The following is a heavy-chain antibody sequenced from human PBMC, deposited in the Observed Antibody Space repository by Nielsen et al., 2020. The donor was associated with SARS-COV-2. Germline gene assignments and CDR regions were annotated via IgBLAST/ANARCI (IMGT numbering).Heavy chain of an antibody. D-gene: IGHD4-23*01. CDR3: ARGGRGGNSGDAFDI. CDR1: GFTFSSYG. V-gene: IGHV3-33*01. Sequence: GESLKISCAASGFTFSSYGMHWVRQAPGKGLEWVAVIWYDGSNKYYADSVKGRFTISRDNSKNTLYLQMNSLRAEDTAVYYCARGGRGGNSGDAFDIWGQGTMVTVSS. J-gene: IGHJ3*02. CDR2: IWYDGSNK.